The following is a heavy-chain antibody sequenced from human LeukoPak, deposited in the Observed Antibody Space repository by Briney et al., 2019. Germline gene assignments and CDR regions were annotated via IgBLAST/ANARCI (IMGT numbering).Heavy chain of an antibody. Sequence: GGSLRLSCVGSGFTFRSHAMSWVRQAPEKGLEFVSGIYENGGTTYYADYVKGRFSISRDNSKNTLYLQMDSLRGEDTAVYYCAKGIRVVTHWGQGTLVTVSS. CDR2: IYENGGTT. CDR3: AKGIRVVTH. J-gene: IGHJ4*02. CDR1: GFTFRSHA. V-gene: IGHV3-23*01. D-gene: IGHD3-3*01.